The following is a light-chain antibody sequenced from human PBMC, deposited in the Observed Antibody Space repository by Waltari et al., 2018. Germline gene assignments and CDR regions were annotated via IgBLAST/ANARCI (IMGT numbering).Light chain of an antibody. Sequence: VLTQSPGTLSLSPGERATLSCRASQSISKYLVWYQQRPGHAPRLLIYAASTRATSIPDRFSGSGFGTDFTLTISRLEPEDFAMYYCQNHERLPATFGQGTKVEIK. CDR3: QNHERLPAT. V-gene: IGKV3-20*01. J-gene: IGKJ1*01. CDR1: QSISKY. CDR2: AAS.